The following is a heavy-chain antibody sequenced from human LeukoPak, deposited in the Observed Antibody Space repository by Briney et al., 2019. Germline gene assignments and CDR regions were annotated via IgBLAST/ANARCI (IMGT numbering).Heavy chain of an antibody. CDR1: GGSIGNYY. CDR2: VYYSGST. CDR3: ARSPDTIGYYYYFDY. D-gene: IGHD3-22*01. Sequence: PSETLSLTCTVSGGSIGNYYWSWIRQPPGKELEWIGYVYYSGSTNYNPSLKSRVTISVDTSKNQFSLKLSSVTAADTAVYYCARSPDTIGYYYYFDYWGQGTLVTVSS. V-gene: IGHV4-59*08. J-gene: IGHJ4*02.